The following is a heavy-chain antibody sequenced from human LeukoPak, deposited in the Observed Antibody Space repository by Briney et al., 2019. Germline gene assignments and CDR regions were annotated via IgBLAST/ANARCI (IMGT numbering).Heavy chain of an antibody. V-gene: IGHV3-7*01. D-gene: IGHD2-2*01. CDR1: GFSFSNFW. J-gene: IGHJ4*02. CDR3: ARTLVEVPGHSDLFDF. Sequence: PGGSLRLSCGASGFSFSNFWMSWIRQAPGKGLERVANMNPDGSATYYLDSVKGRFTNSRDNAKTSVYLQMNSLRPDDTAVYYCARTLVEVPGHSDLFDFWGQGTLVTVSS. CDR2: MNPDGSAT.